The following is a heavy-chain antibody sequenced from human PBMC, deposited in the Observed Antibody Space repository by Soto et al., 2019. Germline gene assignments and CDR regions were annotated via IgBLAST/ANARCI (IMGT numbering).Heavy chain of an antibody. CDR3: ARHGYYSSGHYLYYFDY. V-gene: IGHV4-61*01. CDR1: GGSVNSGSFY. J-gene: IGHJ4*02. CDR2: IYYSGST. D-gene: IGHD3-22*01. Sequence: SETLSLTCTVSGGSVNSGSFYWTWIRQPPGKGLEWIGYIYYSGSTNYNPSLKSLVTISVDPSNNQFSLKLRSVTAADTAVYFCARHGYYSSGHYLYYFDYWGQGTLVTVSS.